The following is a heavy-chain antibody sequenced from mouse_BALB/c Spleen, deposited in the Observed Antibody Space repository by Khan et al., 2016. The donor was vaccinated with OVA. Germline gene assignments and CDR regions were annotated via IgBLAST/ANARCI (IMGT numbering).Heavy chain of an antibody. CDR1: AFDFSYYD. CDR3: ARVYYYFDY. CDR2: ISSGGGGT. J-gene: IGHJ2*01. V-gene: IGHV5-12-1*01. D-gene: IGHD1-1*01. Sequence: EVELVESGGGLVRPGGSLKLSCAASAFDFSYYDMSWVRQPPERRLEWVAYISSGGGGTSYPDTVKGRFTISRDNAKNTLYLQISSLKSEDTAIYYCARVYYYFDYWGQGTTLTVSS.